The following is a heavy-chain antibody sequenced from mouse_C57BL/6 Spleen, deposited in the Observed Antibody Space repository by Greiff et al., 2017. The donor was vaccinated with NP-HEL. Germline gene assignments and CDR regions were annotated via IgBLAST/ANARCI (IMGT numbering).Heavy chain of an antibody. J-gene: IGHJ2*01. Sequence: VQLQQSGAELARPGASVKLSCKASGYTFTSYGISWVKQRTGQGLEWIGEIYPRSGNTYYTEKFKGKATLTADKSSSTAYMELRSLTSEDSAVYFCARVLDYYGSSYYFDYWGQGTTLTVSS. V-gene: IGHV1-81*01. CDR3: ARVLDYYGSSYYFDY. D-gene: IGHD1-1*01. CDR1: GYTFTSYG. CDR2: IYPRSGNT.